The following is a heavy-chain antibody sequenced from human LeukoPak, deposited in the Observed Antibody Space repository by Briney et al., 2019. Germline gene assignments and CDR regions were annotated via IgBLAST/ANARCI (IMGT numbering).Heavy chain of an antibody. Sequence: ASVKVSCKASGYTFTGYYMHWVRQAPGQGLEWMGWINSNSGGTNYAQKFQGRVTMTRDTSISTAYMELSSLRSDDTAVYYCARDHCSANSCYEDYYNGLDVWGQGTTVTVSS. D-gene: IGHD2-2*01. CDR2: INSNSGGT. J-gene: IGHJ6*02. CDR1: GYTFTGYY. CDR3: ARDHCSANSCYEDYYNGLDV. V-gene: IGHV1-2*02.